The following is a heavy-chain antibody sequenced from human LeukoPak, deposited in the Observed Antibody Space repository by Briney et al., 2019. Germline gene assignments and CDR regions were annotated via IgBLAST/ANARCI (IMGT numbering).Heavy chain of an antibody. CDR1: GYTFTSYG. CDR2: ISAYNGNT. CDR3: GVSDYVNADAFDI. V-gene: IGHV1-18*01. J-gene: IGHJ3*02. D-gene: IGHD3-10*02. Sequence: ASVKVSCKASGYTFTSYGISWVRQAPGQGLEWMGWISAYNGNTNYAQKLQGRVTMTTDTSTSTAYMELSSLRSEDTAVYYCGVSDYVNADAFDIWGQGTMVTVSS.